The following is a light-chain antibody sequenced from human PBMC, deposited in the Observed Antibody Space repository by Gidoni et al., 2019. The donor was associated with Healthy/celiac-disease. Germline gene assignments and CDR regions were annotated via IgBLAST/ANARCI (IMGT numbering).Light chain of an antibody. V-gene: IGKV3-15*01. J-gene: IGKJ1*01. Sequence: EIVMTQSPATLSVSPGERATLSCRASQSVSINLAWYQQKPGQAPRLLIYGASTRATGIPARFSGSGSGTEVTLTIISLQSEDFAVYYCQQYNNWPPWTFGQGTKVEIK. CDR2: GAS. CDR1: QSVSIN. CDR3: QQYNNWPPWT.